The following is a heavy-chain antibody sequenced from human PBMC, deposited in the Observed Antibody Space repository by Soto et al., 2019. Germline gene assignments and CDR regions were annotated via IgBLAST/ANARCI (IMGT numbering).Heavy chain of an antibody. CDR2: IIPIFGTA. CDR1: GGTFSSYA. V-gene: IGHV1-69*13. CDR3: ASKRRYSCTDDYSYGKDV. D-gene: IGHD6-13*01. J-gene: IGHJ6*01. Sequence: SVKLSCKASGGTFSSYAISWVRQAPGQGLEWMGGIIPIFGTANYAQKFQGRVTITADESTSTAYMELSSLRSEDTAVYYCASKRRYSCTDDYSYGKDVSRQGSTDTVSS.